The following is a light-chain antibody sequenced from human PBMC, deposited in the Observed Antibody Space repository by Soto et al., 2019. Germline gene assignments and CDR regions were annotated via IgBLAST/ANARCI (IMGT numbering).Light chain of an antibody. J-gene: IGLJ1*01. CDR2: GNS. CDR3: QSYDSSLSGYV. V-gene: IGLV1-40*01. Sequence: QLVLTQPPSVSGAPGQRVTISCTGSNSNIGAGYDVHWYQQLPGTAPKLLIYGNSNRPSGVPDRFSGSKSGTSASLAITGLQAEDEADYYCQSYDSSLSGYVFGTGTQLTVL. CDR1: NSNIGAGYD.